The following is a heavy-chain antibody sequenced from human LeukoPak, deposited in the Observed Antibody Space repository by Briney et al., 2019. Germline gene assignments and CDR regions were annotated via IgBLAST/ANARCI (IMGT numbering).Heavy chain of an antibody. CDR3: ARGLSRHPTYYDFWSGYSHIPYYFDY. J-gene: IGHJ4*02. Sequence: PSETLSLTCAVYGGSFSGYYWSWIRQPPGKGLERIGEINHSGSTNYNPSLKSRVTISVDTSKNQFSLKLSSVTAADTAVYYCARGLSRHPTYYDFWSGYSHIPYYFDYWGQGTLVTVSS. CDR2: INHSGST. CDR1: GGSFSGYY. D-gene: IGHD3-3*01. V-gene: IGHV4-34*01.